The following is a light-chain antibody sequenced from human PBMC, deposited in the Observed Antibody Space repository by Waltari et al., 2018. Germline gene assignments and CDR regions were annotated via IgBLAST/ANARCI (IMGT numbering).Light chain of an antibody. CDR1: SGSIASTF. CDR2: EDS. V-gene: IGLV6-57*04. J-gene: IGLJ3*02. Sequence: NFVLTQPHSVPESPGNTVTISCTRSSGSIASTFVQEYQQRPVSAPTPVIYEDSHRPSGVPDRFSGSFDSSSNSAYLTISGLKTEDEADYFCQSYDSSTNWVFGGGTKLTVL. CDR3: QSYDSSTNWV.